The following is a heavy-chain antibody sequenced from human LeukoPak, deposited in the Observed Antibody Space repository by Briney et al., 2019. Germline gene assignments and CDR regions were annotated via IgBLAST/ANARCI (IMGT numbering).Heavy chain of an antibody. Sequence: GGSLRLSCAASGFTFSSYTMNWVRQAPGKGLEWVSSISSSSTYINYADSVKGRFTISRDNAKNSLYLHMNSLRAEDTAVYYCARDYGGSSPFDYWGQGTLVTVSS. J-gene: IGHJ4*02. V-gene: IGHV3-21*01. D-gene: IGHD4-23*01. CDR1: GFTFSSYT. CDR2: ISSSSTYI. CDR3: ARDYGGSSPFDY.